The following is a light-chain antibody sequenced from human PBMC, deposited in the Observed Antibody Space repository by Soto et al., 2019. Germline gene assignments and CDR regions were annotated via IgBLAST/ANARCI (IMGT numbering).Light chain of an antibody. Sequence: VVLTHSPDTLSLPPGERATLSCRASQSISSYLAWYQQKPGQAPRLLIYDASSRATGIPARFSGSGSGTDFTLTISSLEPEDFAVYYCQQLTDWPPQWKFGQGTKVDIK. CDR3: QQLTDWPPQWK. V-gene: IGKV3-11*01. CDR2: DAS. CDR1: QSISSY. J-gene: IGKJ1*01.